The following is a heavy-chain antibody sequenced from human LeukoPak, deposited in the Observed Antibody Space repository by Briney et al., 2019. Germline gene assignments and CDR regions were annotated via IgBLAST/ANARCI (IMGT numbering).Heavy chain of an antibody. CDR2: LSGRGGST. CDR3: ARTTVTPGSYDAFDI. V-gene: IGHV3-23*01. J-gene: IGHJ3*02. D-gene: IGHD4-17*01. CDR1: GFTFSSYA. Sequence: GGSLRLSCAASGFTFSSYAMSWVRQAPGKGLEWVSGLSGRGGSTYYADSVKGRFTISRDNSKNTLYLQMNSLRAEDAAVYYCARTTVTPGSYDAFDIWGQGTMVTVSS.